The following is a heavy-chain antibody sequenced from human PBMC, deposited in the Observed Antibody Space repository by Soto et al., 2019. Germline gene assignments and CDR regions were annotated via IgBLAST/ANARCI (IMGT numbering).Heavy chain of an antibody. CDR2: ISSSSSYI. V-gene: IGHV3-21*01. Sequence: GWSLRLSCAASGFTFSSYSMNWVRQAPGKGLEWVSSISSSSSYIYYADSVKGRFTISRDNAKNSLYLQMNSLRAEDTAVYYCARDAENWGLTDYWGQGTLVTVSS. CDR3: ARDAENWGLTDY. D-gene: IGHD7-27*01. CDR1: GFTFSSYS. J-gene: IGHJ4*02.